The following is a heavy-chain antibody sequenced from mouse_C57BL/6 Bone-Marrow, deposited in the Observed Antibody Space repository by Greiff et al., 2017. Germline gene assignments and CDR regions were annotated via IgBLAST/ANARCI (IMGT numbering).Heavy chain of an antibody. CDR1: GFNIKDDY. Sequence: VQLQQSGAELVRPGASVQLSCTASGFNIKDDYMHWVKQRPEQGLEWIGWIDPENGDTEYASKFQGKATITADTSSNTAYLQLSSLTSEDTAVYYCTTGYGSSYAMDYWGQGTSVTVSS. CDR3: TTGYGSSYAMDY. D-gene: IGHD1-1*01. V-gene: IGHV14-4*01. J-gene: IGHJ4*01. CDR2: IDPENGDT.